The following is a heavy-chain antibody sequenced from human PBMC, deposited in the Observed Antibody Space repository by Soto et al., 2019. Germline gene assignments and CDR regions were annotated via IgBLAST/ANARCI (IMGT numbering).Heavy chain of an antibody. Sequence: ASVKVSCKASGYSLSGYYLHWVRQAPGQGPEWMGWINPNSGGTKDVQKFQGRVTMTRDTSISTVYLELSSLRSDDTAVYYCAREWGIAAPGPNWFDPWGQGTLVTVSS. CDR2: INPNSGGT. D-gene: IGHD6-13*01. CDR3: AREWGIAAPGPNWFDP. CDR1: GYSLSGYY. J-gene: IGHJ5*02. V-gene: IGHV1-2*02.